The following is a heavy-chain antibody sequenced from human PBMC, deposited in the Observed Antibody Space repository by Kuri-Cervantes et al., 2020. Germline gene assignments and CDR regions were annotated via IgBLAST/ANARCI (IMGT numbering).Heavy chain of an antibody. CDR2: IYYSGST. D-gene: IGHD3-22*01. Sequence: ESLKISCTVSGGSISSYYWSWIRQPPGKGLEWIGYIYYSGSTNYNPSLKSRVTISVDTSKNQFSLKLSSVTAADTAVYYCARTVTMIVVSNSENWFDPWGQGTLVTVSS. V-gene: IGHV4-59*01. CDR3: ARTVTMIVVSNSENWFDP. CDR1: GGSISSYY. J-gene: IGHJ5*02.